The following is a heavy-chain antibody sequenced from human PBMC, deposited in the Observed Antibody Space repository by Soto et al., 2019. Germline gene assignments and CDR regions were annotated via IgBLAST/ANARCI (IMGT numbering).Heavy chain of an antibody. CDR1: GGTFSSYA. CDR2: IIPIFGTA. J-gene: IGHJ6*02. CDR3: ARDPNYYDRSDDYYYGMDV. V-gene: IGHV1-69*12. D-gene: IGHD3-22*01. Sequence: QVQLVQSGAEVKKPGSSVKVSCKASGGTFSSYAISWVRQAPGQGLEWMGGIIPIFGTANYAQKFQGRVTIPADESTSTAYMEISSLQSEDTAVYYCARDPNYYDRSDDYYYGMDVWGQGTTVTVSS.